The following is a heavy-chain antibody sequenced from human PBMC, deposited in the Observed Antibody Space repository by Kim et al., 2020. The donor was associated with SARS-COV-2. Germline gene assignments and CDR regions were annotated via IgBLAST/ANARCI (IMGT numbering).Heavy chain of an antibody. V-gene: IGHV3-30*18. Sequence: GGSLRLSCAASGFTFSRNGMHWVRQAPGKGLEWVAVIPFDGSNTDYAASVKGRFTISRDNSKNTLYLQMNSLRPEDTAMYYCVKVSGSYFDSWGQGTLVTVSS. CDR1: GFTFSRNG. CDR3: VKVSGSYFDS. J-gene: IGHJ4*02. D-gene: IGHD1-26*01. CDR2: IPFDGSNT.